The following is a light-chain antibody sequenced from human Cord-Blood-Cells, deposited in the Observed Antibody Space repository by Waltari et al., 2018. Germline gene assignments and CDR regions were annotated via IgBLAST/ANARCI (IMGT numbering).Light chain of an antibody. V-gene: IGLV3-21*03. J-gene: IGLJ1*01. CDR1: NIGSKS. CDR2: DDS. CDR3: QVWDSSSDHYV. Sequence: SYVLTQPPSVSVAPGKTASITCGGNNIGSKSVHWYQQKPGQAPVLVVYDDSDRPSGIPERFSGSNSGNTATLTISRVEAGDEADYYCQVWDSSSDHYVFGTRTKVTVL.